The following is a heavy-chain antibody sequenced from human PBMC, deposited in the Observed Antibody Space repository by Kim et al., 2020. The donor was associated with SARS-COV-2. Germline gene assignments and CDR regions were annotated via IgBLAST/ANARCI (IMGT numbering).Heavy chain of an antibody. Sequence: SETLSLTCTVSGGSISSSSYYWGWIRQHPGKGLEWIGSIYYSGSTYYNPSLKSRVTISVDTSKNQFSLKLSSVTAADTAVYYCARNADTIFGVVIMGPFDYWGQGTLVTVSS. CDR2: IYYSGST. D-gene: IGHD3-3*01. CDR1: GGSISSSSYY. V-gene: IGHV4-39*01. J-gene: IGHJ4*02. CDR3: ARNADTIFGVVIMGPFDY.